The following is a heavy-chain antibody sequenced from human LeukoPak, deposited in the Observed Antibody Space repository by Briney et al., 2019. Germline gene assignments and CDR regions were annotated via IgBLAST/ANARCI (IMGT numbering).Heavy chain of an antibody. J-gene: IGHJ5*02. CDR1: GYTFTGYY. D-gene: IGHD3-3*01. V-gene: IGHV1-2*02. Sequence: ASVKVSCKASGYTFTGYYMHWVRQAPGQGLEWMGWINPNSGGTNYAQKFQGRVTMTRDTSISTAYMELSRLRSDDTAVYYCAREESKYHDFWSGYSFDNWFDPWGQGTLVTVSS. CDR2: INPNSGGT. CDR3: AREESKYHDFWSGYSFDNWFDP.